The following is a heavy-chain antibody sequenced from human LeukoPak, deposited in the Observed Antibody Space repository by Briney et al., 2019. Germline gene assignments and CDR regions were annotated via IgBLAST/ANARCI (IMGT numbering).Heavy chain of an antibody. CDR2: INPNSGGT. CDR1: GYTFAGYY. V-gene: IGHV1-2*04. J-gene: IGHJ4*02. D-gene: IGHD6-19*01. Sequence: GASVKVSCKASGYTFAGYYMHWVRQAPGQGLEWMGWINPNSGGTNYAQKFQGWVTMTRDTSISTAYMELSRLRSDDTAVYYRARGDSSRDFDYWGQGTLVTVPS. CDR3: ARGDSSRDFDY.